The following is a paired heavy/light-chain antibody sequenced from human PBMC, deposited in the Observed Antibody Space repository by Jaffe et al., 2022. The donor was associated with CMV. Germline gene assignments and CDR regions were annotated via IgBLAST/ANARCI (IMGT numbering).Light chain of an antibody. Sequence: SSELTQDPAVSVALGQTVRITCQGDSLRSYYASWYQQKPGQAPVLVIYGKNNRPSGIPDRFSGSSSGNTASLTITGAQAEDEADYYCNSRDSSGNLGVFGGGTKLTVL. CDR2: GKN. CDR3: NSRDSSGNLGV. V-gene: IGLV3-19*01. J-gene: IGLJ3*02. CDR1: SLRSYY.
Heavy chain of an antibody. V-gene: IGHV3-48*03. J-gene: IGHJ6*03. D-gene: IGHD3-3*01. CDR2: ISSSGSTI. CDR1: GFTFSSYE. Sequence: EVQLVESGGGLVQPGGSLRLSCAASGFTFSSYEMNWVRQAPGKGLEWVSYISSSGSTIYYADSVKGRFTISRDNAKNSLYLQMNSLRAEDTAVYYCARGQTGFWSGYPYYYYYMDVWGKGTTVTVSS. CDR3: ARGQTGFWSGYPYYYYYMDV.